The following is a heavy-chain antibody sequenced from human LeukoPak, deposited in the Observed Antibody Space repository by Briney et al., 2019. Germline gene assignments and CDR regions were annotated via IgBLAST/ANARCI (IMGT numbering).Heavy chain of an antibody. D-gene: IGHD3-10*01. V-gene: IGHV1-8*01. Sequence: GASVKVPCKASGYTLTSYDINWVRQASGQGLEWMGWMNPNSGNTGYAQKFQDRVTMTRNTSISTAFMELRSLRSEDTAVYYCARSYGSGSFNWFDPWGQGTLVTVSS. CDR3: ARSYGSGSFNWFDP. CDR2: MNPNSGNT. CDR1: GYTLTSYD. J-gene: IGHJ5*02.